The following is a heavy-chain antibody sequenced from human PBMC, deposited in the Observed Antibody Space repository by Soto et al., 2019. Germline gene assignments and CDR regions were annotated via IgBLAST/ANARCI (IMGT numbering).Heavy chain of an antibody. Sequence: GGSLRLSCAASGFTVSSNYISWVRQAPGKGLEWVSVIYSGGSTYYADSVKGRFTISRDNSKNTLYRQMNSLRAEDTAVYYCARTTSWDYGDPYDYWGQGTLVTVS. D-gene: IGHD4-17*01. J-gene: IGHJ4*02. V-gene: IGHV3-53*01. CDR3: ARTTSWDYGDPYDY. CDR1: GFTVSSNY. CDR2: IYSGGST.